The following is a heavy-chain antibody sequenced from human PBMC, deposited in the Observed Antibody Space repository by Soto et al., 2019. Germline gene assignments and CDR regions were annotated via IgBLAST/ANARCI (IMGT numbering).Heavy chain of an antibody. CDR3: ARDVGTMVRGALFYYGMDV. J-gene: IGHJ6*02. Sequence: SETLSLTCTVSGGSISSYYWGWIRQPPVKGLEWIGYIYYSGSTNYNPSLKSRVTISVDTSKNQFSLKLSSVTAADTAVYYCARDVGTMVRGALFYYGMDVWGQGTTVTVSS. CDR2: IYYSGST. V-gene: IGHV4-59*01. D-gene: IGHD3-10*01. CDR1: GGSISSYY.